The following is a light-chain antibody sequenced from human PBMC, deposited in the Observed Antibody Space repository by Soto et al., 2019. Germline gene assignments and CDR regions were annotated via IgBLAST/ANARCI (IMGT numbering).Light chain of an antibody. CDR2: GAS. CDR1: QSVSSSY. V-gene: IGKV3-20*01. Sequence: EIVLTQSPGTLSLSPGERATLSCRASQSVSSSYLAWYQQKPGQAPRLLIYGASSRATGIPDRFSGSGSGTDFTLTISRLEPEDFAVYYCQQYQSDTWTFGQGTKVEVK. CDR3: QQYQSDTWT. J-gene: IGKJ1*01.